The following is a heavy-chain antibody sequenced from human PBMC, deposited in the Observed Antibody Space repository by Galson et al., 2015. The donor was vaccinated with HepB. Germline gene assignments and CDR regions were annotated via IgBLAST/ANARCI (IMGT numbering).Heavy chain of an antibody. CDR3: ARRTVGGIDY. Sequence: QSGAEVKKPGESLKISCKVSGYTFTSYWIGWVRQMPGKDLEWMGIIHPYDSDTRYRPSFQGQVTISADTSINTAYLQWSGLKASDSAMYFCARRTVGGIDYWGQGTLITVSS. V-gene: IGHV5-51*03. D-gene: IGHD6-19*01. CDR2: IHPYDSDT. J-gene: IGHJ4*02. CDR1: GYTFTSYW.